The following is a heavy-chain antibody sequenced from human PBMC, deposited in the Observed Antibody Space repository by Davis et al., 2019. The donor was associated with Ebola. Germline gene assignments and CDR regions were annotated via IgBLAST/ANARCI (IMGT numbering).Heavy chain of an antibody. J-gene: IGHJ2*01. CDR2: IYRDGRT. V-gene: IGHV3-66*04. Sequence: PGGSLRLSCAASELIVSDNYMSWVRQAPGKRLEWVSVIYRDGRTYYADSVKGRFAISRDNSKNTLYLQMNNLRAEDTAAYYCARHASGDFWYFGLWGRGTLVTVSS. CDR3: ARHASGDFWYFGL. D-gene: IGHD4-17*01. CDR1: ELIVSDNY.